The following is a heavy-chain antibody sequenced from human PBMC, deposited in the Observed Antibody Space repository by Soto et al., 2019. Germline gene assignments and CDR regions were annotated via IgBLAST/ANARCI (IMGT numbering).Heavy chain of an antibody. Sequence: QVQLQESGPGLVKPSGTLSLTCAVSGGSISSSNWWSWVRQPPGKGLEWIGEIYHSGSTNYNPSLTRRVTISVDKSTHQVSLKRSSVTAADTAVYYCARAKLELTTHGMDVWGQGTTVTVSS. CDR1: GGSISSSNW. J-gene: IGHJ6*02. CDR3: ARAKLELTTHGMDV. V-gene: IGHV4-4*02. D-gene: IGHD1-7*01. CDR2: IYHSGST.